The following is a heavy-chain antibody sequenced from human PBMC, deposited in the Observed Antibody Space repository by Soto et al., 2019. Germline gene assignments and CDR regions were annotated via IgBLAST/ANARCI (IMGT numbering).Heavy chain of an antibody. CDR1: GGSISSYY. D-gene: IGHD6-19*01. CDR2: IYTSGST. V-gene: IGHV4-4*07. Sequence: TSETLSLTCTVSGGSISSYYWSWIRQPAGKGLEWIGRIYTSGSTNYNPSLKSRVTMSVDTSKNQFSLKLSSVTAADTAVYYCARAPYGQGSGWYDYFDYWGQGTLVTVSS. CDR3: ARAPYGQGSGWYDYFDY. J-gene: IGHJ4*02.